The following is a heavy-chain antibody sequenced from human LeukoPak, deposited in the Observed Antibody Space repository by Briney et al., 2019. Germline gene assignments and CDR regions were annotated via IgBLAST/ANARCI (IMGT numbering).Heavy chain of an antibody. J-gene: IGHJ6*03. Sequence: ASVKVSCKASGYTFTSYDINWVRQATGQGLEWMGWMNPNSGNTGYAQKFQGRVTMTRNTSISTAYMELSSLRSEDTAAYYCARPNSVLRFLEWPKGGYYYYYMDVWGKGTTVAVSS. D-gene: IGHD3-3*01. V-gene: IGHV1-8*01. CDR3: ARPNSVLRFLEWPKGGYYYYYMDV. CDR1: GYTFTSYD. CDR2: MNPNSGNT.